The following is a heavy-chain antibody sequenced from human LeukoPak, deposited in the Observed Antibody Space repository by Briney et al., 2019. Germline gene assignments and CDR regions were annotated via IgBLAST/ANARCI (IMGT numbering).Heavy chain of an antibody. V-gene: IGHV3-7*01. CDR2: IKQDGSEK. J-gene: IGHJ4*02. Sequence: GGSLRLSCAASGFTFSSYWMSWVRQAPGKGLEWVANIKQDGSEKYYVDSVKGRFTISRDNAKKSLYLQMNSLRAEDTAVYYCARVVEHYYDSSGYYFDYWGQGTLVTVSS. D-gene: IGHD3-22*01. CDR1: GFTFSSYW. CDR3: ARVVEHYYDSSGYYFDY.